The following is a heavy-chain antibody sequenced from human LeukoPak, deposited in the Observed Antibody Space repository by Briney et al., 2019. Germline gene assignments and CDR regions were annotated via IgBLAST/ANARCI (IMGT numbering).Heavy chain of an antibody. CDR1: GGSISSSSYY. D-gene: IGHD5-12*01. CDR3: ASPRVATTY. J-gene: IGHJ4*02. V-gene: IGHV4-39*07. Sequence: SETLSLTCTVSGGSISSSSYYWGWIRQPPGKRLEWIGNIYHSGSTYYNPSLKSRVTISVDTSKNQFSLRLSSVTAADTAVYYCASPRVATTYWGQGTLVTVSS. CDR2: IYHSGST.